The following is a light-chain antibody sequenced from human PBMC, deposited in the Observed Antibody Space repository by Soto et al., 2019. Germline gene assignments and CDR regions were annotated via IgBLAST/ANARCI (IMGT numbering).Light chain of an antibody. V-gene: IGKV1-39*01. CDR2: AAS. J-gene: IGKJ5*01. CDR3: QQAYSFPIT. Sequence: DIQMTQSPSSLSASVGDRVTITCRASQSISSFLTWYQQKAGKAPKLLIYAASSLQSGVPSRFSGSGSGTDFTLTINSLQPENFATYYCQQAYSFPITFGQGTRLEIK. CDR1: QSISSF.